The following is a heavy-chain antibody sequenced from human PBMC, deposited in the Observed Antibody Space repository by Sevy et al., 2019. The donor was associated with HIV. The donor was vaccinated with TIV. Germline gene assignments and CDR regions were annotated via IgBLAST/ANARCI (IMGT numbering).Heavy chain of an antibody. D-gene: IGHD6-19*01. V-gene: IGHV3-30*04. CDR3: ARDPIAVAAYYFDY. J-gene: IGHJ4*02. Sequence: GGSLRLSCAASGFTFSSYAMHWVRQAPGKGLEWVAVISYDGSNKYYADSMKGRFTISRDNSKNTLYLQMNSLRAEDTAVYYCARDPIAVAAYYFDYWGQGTLVTVSS. CDR2: ISYDGSNK. CDR1: GFTFSSYA.